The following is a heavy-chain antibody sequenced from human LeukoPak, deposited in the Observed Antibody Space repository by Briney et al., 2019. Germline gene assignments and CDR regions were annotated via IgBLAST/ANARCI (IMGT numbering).Heavy chain of an antibody. V-gene: IGHV3-48*03. J-gene: IGHJ6*04. CDR3: AELGITMIGGV. Sequence: GGSLRLSCSASGFTFSSYEMNWVRQAPGQGLEWVSYISSSGSTIYYADSVKGRFTISRDNAKNSLYLQMNSLRAEDTAVYYCAELGITMIGGVWGKGTTVTISS. CDR1: GFTFSSYE. CDR2: ISSSGSTI. D-gene: IGHD3-10*02.